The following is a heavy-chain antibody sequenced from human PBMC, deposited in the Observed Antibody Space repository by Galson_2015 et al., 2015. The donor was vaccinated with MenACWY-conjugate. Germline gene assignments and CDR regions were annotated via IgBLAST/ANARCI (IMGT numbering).Heavy chain of an antibody. CDR2: IKADGSFS. J-gene: IGHJ4*02. CDR3: ARDNNLAFDS. Sequence: SLRLSCAASGFTFNNYWMHWVRQPPGKGLEWISYIKADGSFSNYADSVKGRFTISTDNAKNMVYLQMDGPGGEDPAVYFCARDNNLAFDSWGPGTLGT. D-gene: IGHD1/OR15-1a*01. V-gene: IGHV3-74*01. CDR1: GFTFNNYW.